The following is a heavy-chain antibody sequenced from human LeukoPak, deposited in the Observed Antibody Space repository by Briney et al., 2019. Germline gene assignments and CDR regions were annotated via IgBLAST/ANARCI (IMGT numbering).Heavy chain of an antibody. D-gene: IGHD3-10*01. CDR3: ARDWSFPAGSGSYYWFDP. Sequence: PGGSLRLSCAASGFTFSSYSMNWVRQAPGKELEWVSYISSSSSTIYYADSVKGRFTISRDNAKNSLYLQMNSLRAEDTAVYYCARDWSFPAGSGSYYWFDPWGQGTLVTVSS. V-gene: IGHV3-48*01. CDR2: ISSSSSTI. J-gene: IGHJ5*02. CDR1: GFTFSSYS.